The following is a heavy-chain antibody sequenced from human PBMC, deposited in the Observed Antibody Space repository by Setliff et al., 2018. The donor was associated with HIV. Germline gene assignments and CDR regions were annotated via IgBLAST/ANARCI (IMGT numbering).Heavy chain of an antibody. D-gene: IGHD3-22*01. Sequence: ASVKVSCKASGGTFSSYAISWVRQAPGQGLQWMGGIIPIFGTANYAQKFQGRVTITADESTSTAYMELSSLRSEDTAVYYCARDPGGYDSSGFDAFDIWGQGTMVTVSS. V-gene: IGHV1-69*13. CDR3: ARDPGGYDSSGFDAFDI. J-gene: IGHJ3*02. CDR1: GGTFSSYA. CDR2: IIPIFGTA.